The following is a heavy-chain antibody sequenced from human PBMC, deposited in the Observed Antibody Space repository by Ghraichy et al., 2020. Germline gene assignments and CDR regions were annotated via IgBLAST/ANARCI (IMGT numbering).Heavy chain of an antibody. D-gene: IGHD2-15*01. Sequence: ASVKVSCKASGYTFTSYDINWVRQATGQGLEWMGWMNPNSGNTGYAQKFQGRVTMTRNTSISTAYMELSSLRSEDTAVYYCARPLSGLLDFDYWGQGTLVTVSS. V-gene: IGHV1-8*01. CDR2: MNPNSGNT. CDR1: GYTFTSYD. CDR3: ARPLSGLLDFDY. J-gene: IGHJ4*02.